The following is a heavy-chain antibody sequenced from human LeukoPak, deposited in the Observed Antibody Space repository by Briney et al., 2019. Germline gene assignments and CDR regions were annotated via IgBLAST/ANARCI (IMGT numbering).Heavy chain of an antibody. V-gene: IGHV3-7*01. CDR1: GFTFSSYW. CDR2: IKQDGSEK. Sequence: GGSLRLSCAASGFTFSSYWMSWVRQAPGKGLEWVANIKQDGSEKYYVDSVKGRFTISRDNAKNSLYLQMNSLRVEDTAVYYCARDKIAGATNFDHWGQGTLVTVSS. J-gene: IGHJ4*02. CDR3: ARDKIAGATNFDH. D-gene: IGHD1-26*01.